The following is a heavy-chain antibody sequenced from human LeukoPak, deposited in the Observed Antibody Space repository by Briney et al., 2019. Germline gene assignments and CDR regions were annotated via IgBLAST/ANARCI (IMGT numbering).Heavy chain of an antibody. D-gene: IGHD3-3*01. CDR3: VSTLRFLPYRRFDY. J-gene: IGHJ4*02. V-gene: IGHV4-39*01. CDR1: GGSIISSNYY. Sequence: SETLSLTCSVSGGSIISSNYYWGWIRQPPRKGLEWIGTIYQSGSGSSYYNPSLKSRVTISGDTSKNQFFLRLSSVTAADTAVYYCVSTLRFLPYRRFDYWGQGTLVTVPS. CDR2: IYQSGSGSS.